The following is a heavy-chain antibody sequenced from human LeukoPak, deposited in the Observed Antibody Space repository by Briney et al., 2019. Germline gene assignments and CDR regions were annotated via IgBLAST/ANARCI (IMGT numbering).Heavy chain of an antibody. D-gene: IGHD6-19*01. CDR2: INHSGST. Sequence: PSETLSLTCAVYGGSFSGYYWSWIRQPPGKGLEWIGEINHSGSTNYNPSLKSRVTISVDTSKNQFSLKLSSVTAADTAVYYCARHPTVEAWSDSSGWYDHYYMDVWGKGTTVTISS. CDR1: GGSFSGYY. CDR3: ARHPTVEAWSDSSGWYDHYYMDV. V-gene: IGHV4-34*01. J-gene: IGHJ6*03.